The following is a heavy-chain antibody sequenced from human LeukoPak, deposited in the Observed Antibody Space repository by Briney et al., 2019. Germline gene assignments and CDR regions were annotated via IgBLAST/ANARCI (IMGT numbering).Heavy chain of an antibody. Sequence: GGSLRLSCAASGFSFDNYAMHWVRQAPGKGLEWVSLITGDGGITYYADSVKGRFTISRDNSKNSLYLQMNSLRTEDTAFYYRIGDPGGGQGTLVTVSS. J-gene: IGHJ4*02. CDR3: IGDPG. D-gene: IGHD4-17*01. V-gene: IGHV3-43*02. CDR1: GFSFDNYA. CDR2: ITGDGGIT.